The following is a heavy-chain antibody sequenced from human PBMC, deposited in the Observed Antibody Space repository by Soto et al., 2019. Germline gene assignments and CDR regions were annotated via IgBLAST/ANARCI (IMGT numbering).Heavy chain of an antibody. V-gene: IGHV4-61*01. J-gene: IGHJ6*02. CDR3: ARVSTAMVLYYYYGMDV. CDR2: IYYSGST. D-gene: IGHD5-18*01. CDR1: GGSVSSGSYY. Sequence: SETLSLTCTVSGGSVSSGSYYWSWIRQPPGKGLEWIGYIYYSGSTNYNPSLKSRVTISVDTSKNQFSLKLSSVTAADTAVYYCARVSTAMVLYYYYGMDVWGQGTTVTVS.